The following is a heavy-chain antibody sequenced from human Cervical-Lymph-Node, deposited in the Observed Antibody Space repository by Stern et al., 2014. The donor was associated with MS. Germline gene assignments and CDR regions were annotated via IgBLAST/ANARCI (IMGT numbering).Heavy chain of an antibody. CDR3: ARDVVVVVTAIGDAFDI. Sequence: VQLVQSGAEVKKPGASVKVSCKASGYSFTNYGISWVRQAPGQGLEWMGRITACNAKTTYAQNLQGRVPMSTDKSHSTPYTQCRSLRSDDTAVYYCARDVVVVVTAIGDAFDIWGQGTMVTVSS. V-gene: IGHV1-18*04. J-gene: IGHJ3*02. CDR1: GYSFTNYG. D-gene: IGHD2-21*02. CDR2: ITACNAKT.